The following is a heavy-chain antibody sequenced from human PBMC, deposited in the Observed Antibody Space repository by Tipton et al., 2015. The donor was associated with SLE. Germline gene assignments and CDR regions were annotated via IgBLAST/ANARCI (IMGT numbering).Heavy chain of an antibody. J-gene: IGHJ4*02. CDR1: GYSFRSGYF. V-gene: IGHV4-38-2*01. Sequence: TLSLTCAISGYSFRSGYFWGWIRQPPGKGLEWIGSIYPDGTTYYNPSLKSRVTISVDTSKNQFSLKLSSVTAADTAVYYCSEGYYFDYWGQGTLVTVSS. CDR2: IYPDGTT. CDR3: SEGYYFDY.